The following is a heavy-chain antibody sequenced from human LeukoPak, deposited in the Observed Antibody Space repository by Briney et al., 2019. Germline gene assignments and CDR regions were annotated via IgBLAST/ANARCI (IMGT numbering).Heavy chain of an antibody. Sequence: GGSLRLSCAASGFTVSSNYMTWVRQAPGKGLEWVSVIYKNAITFHADTVKGRFTISRDNSKNTLYPQMNNLRADDTAVYYCARSLRVRGVPDYMDVWGKGTTVTVSS. CDR3: ARSLRVRGVPDYMDV. CDR1: GFTVSSNY. CDR2: IYKNAIT. D-gene: IGHD3-10*01. V-gene: IGHV3-53*01. J-gene: IGHJ6*03.